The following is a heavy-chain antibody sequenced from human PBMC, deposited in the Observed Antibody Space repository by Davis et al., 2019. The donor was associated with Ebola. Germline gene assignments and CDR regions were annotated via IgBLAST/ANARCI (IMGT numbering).Heavy chain of an antibody. J-gene: IGHJ3*02. CDR2: ISYDGSNK. V-gene: IGHV3-30*03. CDR3: ASPYDIVVVPAAGGAFDI. CDR1: GFTFSSYG. D-gene: IGHD2-2*01. Sequence: PGGSLRLSCAASGFTFSSYGMHWVRQAPGKGLEWVAVISYDGSNKYYADSVKGRFTISRDNSKNTLYLQMNSLRAEDTAVYYCASPYDIVVVPAAGGAFDIWGQGTMVTVSS.